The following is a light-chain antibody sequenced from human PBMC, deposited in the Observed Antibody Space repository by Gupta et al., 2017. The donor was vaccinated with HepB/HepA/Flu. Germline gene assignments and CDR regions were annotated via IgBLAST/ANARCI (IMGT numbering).Light chain of an antibody. J-gene: IGKJ5*01. Sequence: DIVMTQSPLSLPVTPGEPASISCRSSQSLLHSNGYNYLDWYLQKPGQSPQLLIYLGSNRASGVPDRFSGSGSGTDFTLKISRVEAEDVGVYYCRQSLQTPKEFGQGTRLEIK. CDR2: LGS. V-gene: IGKV2-28*01. CDR3: RQSLQTPKE. CDR1: QSLLHSNGYNY.